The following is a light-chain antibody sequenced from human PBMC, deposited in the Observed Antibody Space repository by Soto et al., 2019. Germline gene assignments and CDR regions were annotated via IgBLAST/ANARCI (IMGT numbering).Light chain of an antibody. CDR1: SSDVGAYNY. CDR2: DVS. CDR3: SSYTSSSTHVV. Sequence: QSVLTQPASVSGSPGQSITISCTGTSSDVGAYNYVSWYQQHPGKAPKLMISDVSNRPSGVSNRFSGSKSGNTASLTISGLQAEDEADYYCSSYTSSSTHVVFGGGTKLTVL. J-gene: IGLJ2*01. V-gene: IGLV2-14*01.